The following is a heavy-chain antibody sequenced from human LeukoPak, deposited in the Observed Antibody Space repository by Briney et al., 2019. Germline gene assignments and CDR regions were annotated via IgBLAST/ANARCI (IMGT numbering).Heavy chain of an antibody. D-gene: IGHD3-22*01. V-gene: IGHV3-23*01. CDR2: ISGGGDTT. CDR3: AKTNGYYDY. J-gene: IGHJ4*02. CDR1: GGSFSGYY. Sequence: ETLSLTCAVYGGSFSGYYWSWIRQPPGKGLEWVSGISGGGDTTYYAESVKGRFTISRDNSKNTLFLQMNSLTAEDTAVYYCAKTNGYYDYWGQGTLVAVSS.